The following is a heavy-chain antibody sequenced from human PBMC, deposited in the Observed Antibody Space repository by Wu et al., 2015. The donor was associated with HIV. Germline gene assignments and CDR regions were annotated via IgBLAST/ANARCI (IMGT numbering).Heavy chain of an antibody. V-gene: IGHV1-18*01. CDR1: GLPLTSYG. CDR2: ISTYNGNT. Sequence: QVHLVQSGAEVKKPGASVKVSCKASGLPLTSYGISWVRQAPGQGLEWMGWISTYNGNTDSAQKLQGRVTLTTDTSTSTAYMELRSLRSDDTAMYYCARDPGFGSSWDYYYYGMDVWGQGTTVTVS. CDR3: ARDPGFGSSWDYYYYGMDV. D-gene: IGHD6-13*01. J-gene: IGHJ6*02.